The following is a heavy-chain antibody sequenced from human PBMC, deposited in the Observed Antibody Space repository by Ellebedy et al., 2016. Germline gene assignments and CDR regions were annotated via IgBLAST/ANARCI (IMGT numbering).Heavy chain of an antibody. CDR3: RQGHYADY. J-gene: IGHJ4*02. Sequence: GGSLRLXCAPSGLTVSSFFMSWVRQAPGRGLEWVSTISANGDKRDFADSVKGRFTISRDNSRNTLHLQMNNLRGEDTAVYYCRQGHYADYWGQGTLVTVSS. CDR2: ISANGDKR. CDR1: GLTVSSFF. V-gene: IGHV3-23*01.